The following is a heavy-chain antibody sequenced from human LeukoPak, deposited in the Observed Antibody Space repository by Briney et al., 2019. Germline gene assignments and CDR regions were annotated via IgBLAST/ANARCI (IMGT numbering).Heavy chain of an antibody. CDR2: ISNDGSNK. CDR1: GFTFNAYT. D-gene: IGHD3-3*01. CDR3: ARGFDTNAFDI. J-gene: IGHJ3*02. V-gene: IGHV3-30*04. Sequence: GGSLRLSCAASGFTFNAYTMHWVRKAPGKGLEWVARISNDGSNKYYTDSVKGRFTISRDSSKNTVYLQMNSLRTEDTALYYCARGFDTNAFDIWGQGTLVTVSS.